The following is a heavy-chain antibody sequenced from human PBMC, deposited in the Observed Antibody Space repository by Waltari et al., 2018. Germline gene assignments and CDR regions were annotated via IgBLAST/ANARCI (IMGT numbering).Heavy chain of an antibody. CDR2: ISGSGGST. CDR3: AKGGSRSGYYYDSSGYSAFDI. CDR1: GFTFSSYA. J-gene: IGHJ3*02. D-gene: IGHD3-22*01. Sequence: EVQLLESGGGLVQPGGSLRLSCAASGFTFSSYAMSWVRQAPGKGLEWVSAISGSGGSTYYADSVKGRFTIARDNSKNTLYLQMNSLRAEDTAVYYCAKGGSRSGYYYDSSGYSAFDIWGQGTMVTVSS. V-gene: IGHV3-23*01.